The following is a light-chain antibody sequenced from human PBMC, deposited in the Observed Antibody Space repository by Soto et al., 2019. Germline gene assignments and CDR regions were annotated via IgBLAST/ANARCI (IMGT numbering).Light chain of an antibody. V-gene: IGKV1-5*03. CDR1: QSISSW. Sequence: DIQLTQSPSTLSAWVGDRVTITGLASQSISSWLAWYQQKPGKAPKLLIYKASSLQSGVPSRFSGSGSGTEFTLTISSLQPADFATYYCQQYNSYSRTFGQGTKVDI. J-gene: IGKJ1*01. CDR2: KAS. CDR3: QQYNSYSRT.